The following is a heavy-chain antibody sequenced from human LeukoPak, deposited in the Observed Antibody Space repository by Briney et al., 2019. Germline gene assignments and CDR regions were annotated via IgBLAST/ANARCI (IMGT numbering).Heavy chain of an antibody. V-gene: IGHV4-59*12. CDR1: GSSISSYY. D-gene: IGHD3-22*01. J-gene: IGHJ4*02. CDR3: ARVYGSTGYYLDD. CDR2: IYYSGST. Sequence: SETLSLTCTVSGSSISSYYWSWIRQPPGKGLEWIGYIYYSGSTNYNPFLKSRVTISVDTSKNQFSLKLTSVTAADTAVYYCARVYGSTGYYLDDWGQGTPVTVSS.